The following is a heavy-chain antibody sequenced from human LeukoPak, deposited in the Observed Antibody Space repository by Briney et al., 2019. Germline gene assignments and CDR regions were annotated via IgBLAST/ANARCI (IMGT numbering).Heavy chain of an antibody. CDR2: IYYSGST. Sequence: SETLSLTCTVSGVSISSYSWSWIRQPPGKGLEWLGYIYYSGSTNYNPSLKSRVTILVDTSKNQFSLKLSSVTAADTAVYYCARGGYNYGGHNWFDPWGQGTLVTVSS. V-gene: IGHV4-59*01. D-gene: IGHD5-18*01. CDR3: ARGGYNYGGHNWFDP. J-gene: IGHJ5*02. CDR1: GVSISSYS.